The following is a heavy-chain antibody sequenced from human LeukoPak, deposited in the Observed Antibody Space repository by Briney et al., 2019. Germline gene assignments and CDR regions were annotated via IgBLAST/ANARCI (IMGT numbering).Heavy chain of an antibody. J-gene: IGHJ4*02. CDR3: TTDIQDY. Sequence: GGSLRLSCAASGFRFNDASMSWVRQVPGKGLEWVGRIKSKSDGETTDYAAPVKGRFTISRDDSINTLYLQINSLKTEDTAVYYCTTDIQDYWGQGTLVTVSS. CDR1: GFRFNDAS. D-gene: IGHD2-21*01. CDR2: IKSKSDGETT. V-gene: IGHV3-15*01.